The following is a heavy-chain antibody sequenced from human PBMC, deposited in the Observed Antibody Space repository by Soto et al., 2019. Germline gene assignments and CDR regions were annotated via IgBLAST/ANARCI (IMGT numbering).Heavy chain of an antibody. CDR3: ARVSKTGMVTTLYYGMDV. D-gene: IGHD4-17*01. Sequence: QVQLLQSGAEVKRPGSSVKVSCKASRGIFSSYTINWLRQAPGQGSECLGWIIPICGSASYAQKLQGRVTITADESTSTAYMELSSMRSEDTAVYYCARVSKTGMVTTLYYGMDVWGQGTTVTVSS. CDR1: RGIFSSYT. V-gene: IGHV1-69*01. CDR2: IIPICGSA. J-gene: IGHJ6*02.